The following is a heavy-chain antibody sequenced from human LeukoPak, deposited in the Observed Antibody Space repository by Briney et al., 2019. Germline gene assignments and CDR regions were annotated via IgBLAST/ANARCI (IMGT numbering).Heavy chain of an antibody. J-gene: IGHJ4*02. CDR3: AKPFAYSSSWYYFDY. V-gene: IGHV3-30*18. CDR2: ISYDGSNK. Sequence: PGRSLRLSCAASGFTFSSYGMHWVCQALGKGLEWVAVISYDGSNKYYADSVKGRFTISRDNSKNTLYLQMNSLRAEDTAVYYCAKPFAYSSSWYYFDYWGQGTLVTVSS. D-gene: IGHD6-13*01. CDR1: GFTFSSYG.